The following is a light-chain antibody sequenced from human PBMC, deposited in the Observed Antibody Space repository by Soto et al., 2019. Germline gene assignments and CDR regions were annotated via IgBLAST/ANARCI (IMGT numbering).Light chain of an antibody. CDR3: QQPDSASPL. J-gene: IGKJ1*01. CDR1: QSIGTN. CDR2: AVS. Sequence: DIQMTQSPSSLSASIGDRVTLTCRASQSIGTNLNWYQQRPGKAPKLLIYAVSSLQSGVSSRFSGSGSGTAFTLSIHSLQREDLATYYCQQPDSASPLFGQGNTLEIK. V-gene: IGKV1-39*01.